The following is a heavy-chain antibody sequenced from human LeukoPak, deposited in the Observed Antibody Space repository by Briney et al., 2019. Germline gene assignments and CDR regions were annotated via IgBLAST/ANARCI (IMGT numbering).Heavy chain of an antibody. CDR1: GFTFSSYG. Sequence: GRSLRLSCAASGFTFSSYGMHWVRQAPGKGLEWVAVISYDGSNKYYADSVKGRFTISRDNSKNTLYLQVNSLRAKDTAVYYCAKSYSYEDWGQGTLVTVSS. CDR2: ISYDGSNK. CDR3: AKSYSYED. V-gene: IGHV3-30*18. J-gene: IGHJ4*02. D-gene: IGHD5-18*01.